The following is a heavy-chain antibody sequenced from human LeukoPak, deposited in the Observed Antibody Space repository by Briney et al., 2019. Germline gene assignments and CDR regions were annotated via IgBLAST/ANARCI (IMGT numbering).Heavy chain of an antibody. Sequence: SETLSLTCTVSGGSISSSRYYWVWIRQPPGKGLEWIGYIYYSGSTNYNPSLKSRVTISVDTSKNQFSLKLSSVTAADTAVYYCARLGEGYCSGGSCYVFTFDPWGQGTLVTVSS. V-gene: IGHV4-61*05. CDR3: ARLGEGYCSGGSCYVFTFDP. CDR1: GGSISSSRYY. D-gene: IGHD2-15*01. J-gene: IGHJ5*02. CDR2: IYYSGST.